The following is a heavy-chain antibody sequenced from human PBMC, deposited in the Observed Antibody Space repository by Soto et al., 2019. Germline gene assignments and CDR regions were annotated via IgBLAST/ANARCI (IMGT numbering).Heavy chain of an antibody. J-gene: IGHJ6*02. V-gene: IGHV3-43*01. CDR3: AKDKEEQQLGSGMDV. CDR2: ISWDGGST. Sequence: SLRLSCASSGFTFDDYTMHWVRQAPGKGLEWVSLISWDGGSTYYADSVKGRFTISRDNSKNSLYLQMNSLRTEDTALYYCAKDKEEQQLGSGMDVWGQGTTVTVSS. CDR1: GFTFDDYT. D-gene: IGHD6-13*01.